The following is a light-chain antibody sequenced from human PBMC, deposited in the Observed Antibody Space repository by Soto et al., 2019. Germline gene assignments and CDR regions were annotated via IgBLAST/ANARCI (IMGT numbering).Light chain of an antibody. CDR2: EVT. V-gene: IGLV2-8*01. CDR3: SSFAGGGNPVL. CDR1: SSDVGGYNY. Sequence: QSALTQPPSASGSLGQSVTISCTGTSSDVGGYNYVSWHQQHPGKAPKLMIYEVTKRPSGVPDRFSASKSGNTASLTVSGRQAEDEADYYCSSFAGGGNPVLFGGGTKLTVL. J-gene: IGLJ2*01.